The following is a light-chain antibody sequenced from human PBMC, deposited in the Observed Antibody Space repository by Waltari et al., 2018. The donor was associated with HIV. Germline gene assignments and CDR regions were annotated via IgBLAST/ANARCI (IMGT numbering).Light chain of an antibody. CDR3: QQYGSSPPYT. Sequence: EIVLTQSPGTLSLSPGERATLSCRASQSDSSSYLAWYQQKPGQAPRLLIYGESSRATGIPDRFSGSGSGTDFTLTISRLEPEDFAVYYCQQYGSSPPYTFGQGTKLEIK. J-gene: IGKJ2*01. CDR1: QSDSSSY. CDR2: GES. V-gene: IGKV3-20*01.